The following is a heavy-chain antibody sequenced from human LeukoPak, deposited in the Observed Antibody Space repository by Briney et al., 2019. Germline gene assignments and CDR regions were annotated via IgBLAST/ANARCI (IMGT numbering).Heavy chain of an antibody. Sequence: PSETLSLTCTISGGSISSYYWSWIRQPPGKGLEWIGYIYYSGNTNYNPSLESRVTISVDTSKNQFSLKLSSVTAADTAVYYCATYRSSGEFDYWGQGTLVTVFS. J-gene: IGHJ4*02. CDR1: GGSISSYY. CDR2: IYYSGNT. D-gene: IGHD3-22*01. CDR3: ATYRSSGEFDY. V-gene: IGHV4-59*01.